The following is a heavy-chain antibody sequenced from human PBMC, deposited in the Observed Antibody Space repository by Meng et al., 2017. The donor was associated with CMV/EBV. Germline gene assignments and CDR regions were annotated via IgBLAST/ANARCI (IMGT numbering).Heavy chain of an antibody. CDR1: GFTFSSYS. D-gene: IGHD2-2*01. J-gene: IGHJ6*02. Sequence: GGSLRLSCAASGFTFSSYSMNWVRQAPGKGLEWVSSISSSSSYIYYADSVKGRFTISRDNAKNSLYLQMNSLRAEDTAVYYCARVLPDCSSTSSYGMDVWGQGTTVTVSS. CDR3: ARVLPDCSSTSSYGMDV. CDR2: ISSSSSYI. V-gene: IGHV3-21*01.